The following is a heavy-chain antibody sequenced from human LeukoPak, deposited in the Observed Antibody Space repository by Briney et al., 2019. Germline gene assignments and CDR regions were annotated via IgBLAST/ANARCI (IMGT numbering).Heavy chain of an antibody. CDR1: GGSISSYY. Sequence: SETLSLTCTVSGGSISSYYWSWIRQPAGKGLEWIGRIYTSGSTNYNPSLKSRVTMSVDTSKNQFSLKLSSVTAADTAVYYCASTLYYYDSSGYYYNWGQGTLVTVSS. CDR2: IYTSGST. D-gene: IGHD3-22*01. CDR3: ASTLYYYDSSGYYYN. V-gene: IGHV4-4*07. J-gene: IGHJ4*02.